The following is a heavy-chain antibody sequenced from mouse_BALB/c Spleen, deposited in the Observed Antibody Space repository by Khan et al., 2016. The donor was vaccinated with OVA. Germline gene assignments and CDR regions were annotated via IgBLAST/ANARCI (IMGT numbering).Heavy chain of an antibody. CDR2: IRYEGDS. CDR1: GYSITSGYF. Sequence: LLESGPGLVKPSQSLSLTCSVTGYSITSGYFWNWIRQFPENKLEWMGYIRYEGDSNYNPSLIKRISITRDTSKNQFFLRLNSVTPEDTATYYCARGGSSGPAWFTSWGQGTLLTVSA. J-gene: IGHJ3*01. CDR3: ARGGSSGPAWFTS. D-gene: IGHD3-1*01. V-gene: IGHV3-6*02.